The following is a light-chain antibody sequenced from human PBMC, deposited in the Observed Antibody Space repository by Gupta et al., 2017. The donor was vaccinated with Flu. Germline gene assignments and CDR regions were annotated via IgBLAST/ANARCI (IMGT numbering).Light chain of an antibody. Sequence: QSVLTQPPSASATPGQRVTISCSGSSSNIGSNTVNWYQQLPGTAPKLLIYSNNQRPSGVPDRFSGSKSGTSASLAIIGLQAEDEADYYCAAWDDSRNGVVFGGGTKLTVL. CDR1: SSNIGSNT. CDR2: SNN. CDR3: AAWDDSRNGVV. J-gene: IGLJ2*01. V-gene: IGLV1-44*01.